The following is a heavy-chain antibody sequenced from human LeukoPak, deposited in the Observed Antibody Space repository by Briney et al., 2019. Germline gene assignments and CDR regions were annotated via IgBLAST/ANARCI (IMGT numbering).Heavy chain of an antibody. V-gene: IGHV4-59*01. D-gene: IGHD3-22*01. CDR1: GGSISSYY. CDR2: IYYSGST. Sequence: PSETLSLTCTVSGGSISSYYWSWIRQPPGKGLEWLGYIYYSGSTNYNPSLKSRVTISVDTSKNQFSLKLSSVTAADTAVYYCARGPYDSSGYYYFDYWGQGTLVTVSS. CDR3: ARGPYDSSGYYYFDY. J-gene: IGHJ4*02.